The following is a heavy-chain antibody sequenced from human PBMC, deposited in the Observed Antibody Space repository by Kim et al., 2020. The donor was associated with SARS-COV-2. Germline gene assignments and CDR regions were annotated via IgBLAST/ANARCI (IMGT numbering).Heavy chain of an antibody. J-gene: IGHJ6*02. Sequence: GGSLRLSCAASGFTFSSYGMHWVRQAPGKGLEWVAVISYDGSNKYYADSVKGRFTISRDNSKNTLYLQMNSLRAEDTAVYYCARSSDIVATYYYYYGMDVWGQGTTVTVSS. D-gene: IGHD5-12*01. CDR3: ARSSDIVATYYYYYGMDV. V-gene: IGHV3-33*05. CDR1: GFTFSSYG. CDR2: ISYDGSNK.